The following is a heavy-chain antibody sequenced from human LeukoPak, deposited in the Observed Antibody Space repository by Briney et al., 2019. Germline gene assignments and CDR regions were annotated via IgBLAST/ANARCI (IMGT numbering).Heavy chain of an antibody. CDR3: ARSQINSLGYFYFDF. J-gene: IGHJ2*01. CDR2: IHDGGNS. CDR1: GGSISGNYY. D-gene: IGHD6-13*01. Sequence: PSETLSLTCTVSGGSISGNYYWSWIRQHPGEGLEWIGYIHDGGNSDYNSSLKSRVLISVDTSKNQFSLRLSSVTAADTAVYYCARSQINSLGYFYFDFWGRDTLVTVSS. V-gene: IGHV4-31*03.